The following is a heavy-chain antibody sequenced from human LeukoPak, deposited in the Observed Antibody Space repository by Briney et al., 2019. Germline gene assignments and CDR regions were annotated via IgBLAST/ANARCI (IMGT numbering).Heavy chain of an antibody. J-gene: IGHJ5*02. D-gene: IGHD2-15*01. CDR3: ARGRSRGYCSGGSCPNWFDP. CDR2: IYYSGST. V-gene: IGHV4-39*07. CDR1: GDSISSSSSY. Sequence: KASETLSLTCSVSGDSISSSSSYWGWIRQPPGKGLEWIGSIYYSGSTNYNPSLKSRVTISVDTSKNQFSLKLSSVTAADTAVYYCARGRSRGYCSGGSCPNWFDPRGQGTLVTVSS.